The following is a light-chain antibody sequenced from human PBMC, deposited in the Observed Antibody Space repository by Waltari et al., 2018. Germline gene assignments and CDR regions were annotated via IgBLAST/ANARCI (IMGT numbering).Light chain of an antibody. Sequence: QSALTQPASVSGSPGQPITISCTVSGTDVGRYNYVSCYQHYPDKAPRLMIYDGTHPPSGVSDRFSGSKSGNTASLTISGLQPEDEADYYCASYIAASTLVFGGGTRLTVV. V-gene: IGLV2-14*03. CDR3: ASYIAASTLV. J-gene: IGLJ3*02. CDR1: GTDVGRYNY. CDR2: DGT.